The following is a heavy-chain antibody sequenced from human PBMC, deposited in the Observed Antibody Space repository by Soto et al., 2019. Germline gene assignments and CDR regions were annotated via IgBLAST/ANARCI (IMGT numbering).Heavy chain of an antibody. J-gene: IGHJ5*02. V-gene: IGHV1-2*04. D-gene: IGHD5-12*01. Sequence: QVQLVQSVAEVKKPGASVKVSCKASGYTFSDYYVHWVRQAPGQGLEWMGWINPYSGATNYAQKFQDWVTMTGDASVSTAYLELTTLVSDDTAVYYCARARANVAPNWFDPWGQGTLVIVSS. CDR2: INPYSGAT. CDR1: GYTFSDYY. CDR3: ARARANVAPNWFDP.